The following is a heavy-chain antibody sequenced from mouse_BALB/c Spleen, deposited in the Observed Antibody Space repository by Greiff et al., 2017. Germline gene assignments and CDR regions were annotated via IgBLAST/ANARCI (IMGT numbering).Heavy chain of an antibody. Sequence: EVQLVESGGGLVKPGGSLKLSCAASGFAFSSYDMSWVRQTPEKRLEWVAYISSGGGSTYYPDTVTGRFTISRDNAKNTLYLQMSSLKSEDTAMYYCARHYYYGPFAYWGQGTLVTVSA. D-gene: IGHD1-1*01. CDR2: ISSGGGST. V-gene: IGHV5-12-1*01. CDR3: ARHYYYGPFAY. J-gene: IGHJ3*01. CDR1: GFAFSSYD.